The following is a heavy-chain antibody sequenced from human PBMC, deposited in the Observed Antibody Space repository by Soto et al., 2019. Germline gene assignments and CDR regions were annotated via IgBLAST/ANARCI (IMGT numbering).Heavy chain of an antibody. CDR3: ARDRASSSAWFDP. V-gene: IGHV4-31*03. Sequence: SETLSLTCTVSGGSISSGGYYWSWIRQHPGKGLEYIGYIYYSGSTYYNPSLKSRVTISVDTSKNQFSLKLGSVTAADTAVYYCARDRASSSAWFDPWGQGTLVTVSS. D-gene: IGHD6-6*01. CDR1: GGSISSGGYY. J-gene: IGHJ5*02. CDR2: IYYSGST.